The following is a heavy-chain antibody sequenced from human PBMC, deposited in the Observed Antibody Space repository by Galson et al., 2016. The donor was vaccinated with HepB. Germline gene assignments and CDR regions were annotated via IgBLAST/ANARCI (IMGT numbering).Heavy chain of an antibody. J-gene: IGHJ4*02. CDR3: ARGVSIVAPPSN. Sequence: ETLSLTCAVYGGSFSGYYWSWIRQPPGKGLEWIGEINHSGSSNYNPSLKSRVTISVDTSKNQFSLRLSSVTAADTAVYYCARGVSIVAPPSNWGQGTLVTGSS. D-gene: IGHD6-6*01. CDR1: GGSFSGYY. CDR2: INHSGSS. V-gene: IGHV4-34*01.